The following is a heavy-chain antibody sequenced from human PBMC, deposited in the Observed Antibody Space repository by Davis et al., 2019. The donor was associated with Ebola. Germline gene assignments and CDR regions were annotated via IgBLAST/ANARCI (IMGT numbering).Heavy chain of an antibody. J-gene: IGHJ4*02. CDR2: IGTAGDT. D-gene: IGHD3-22*01. CDR1: GFTFSSYD. CDR3: ARGYYDSGY. Sequence: GESLKISCAASGFTFSSYDMHWVRQATGKGLEWVSAIGTAGDTYYPGSVKGRFTISRENAKNTLYLQMNSLRAEDTAVYYCARGYYDSGYWGQGTLVTVSS. V-gene: IGHV3-13*01.